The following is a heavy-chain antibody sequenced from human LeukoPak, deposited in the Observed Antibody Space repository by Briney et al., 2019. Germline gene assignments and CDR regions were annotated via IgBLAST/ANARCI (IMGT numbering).Heavy chain of an antibody. V-gene: IGHV3-23*01. CDR3: AKDRQYSSGAGLDY. Sequence: GGSLRLSCAASGFIFSTYGMSWVRQAPGKGMEWLSFIGGSGSSTYFAAPVRGRFTISINNSKNTLYLQMNSLSAEDTAVYYCAKDRQYSSGAGLDYWGQGTLVTVSS. J-gene: IGHJ4*02. D-gene: IGHD6-19*01. CDR1: GFIFSTYG. CDR2: IGGSGSST.